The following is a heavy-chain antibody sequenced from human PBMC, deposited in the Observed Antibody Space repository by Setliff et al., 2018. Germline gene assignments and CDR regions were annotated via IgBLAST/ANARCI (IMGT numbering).Heavy chain of an antibody. D-gene: IGHD7-27*01. J-gene: IGHJ4*01. CDR2: ISSGGST. CDR1: GGSMSNYF. Sequence: SETLSLTCSVSGGSMSNYFWSWVRRPPGKGLEWIGFISSGGSTIYSPSLKSRATISVDTSKSQFSLNLSNVTAADTAVYYCASGLGFDYWGPGSLVTVSS. V-gene: IGHV4-4*08. CDR3: ASGLGFDY.